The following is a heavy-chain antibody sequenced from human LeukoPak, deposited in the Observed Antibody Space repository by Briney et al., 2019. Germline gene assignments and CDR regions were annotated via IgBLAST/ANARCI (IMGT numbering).Heavy chain of an antibody. CDR3: ARRGGWLQHFDY. V-gene: IGHV5-51*01. Sequence: GESLKISCKASGYRFTSYWIGWVRQMPGKGLECMGIIHPGDSETRYSPSFQGQVTISADKSISTAYLQWSSLKASDTAMYYCARRGGWLQHFDYWGQGTLVTVSS. J-gene: IGHJ4*02. CDR2: IHPGDSET. CDR1: GYRFTSYW. D-gene: IGHD5-24*01.